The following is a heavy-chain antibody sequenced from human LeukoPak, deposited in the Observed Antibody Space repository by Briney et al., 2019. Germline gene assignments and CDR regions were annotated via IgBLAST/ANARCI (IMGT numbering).Heavy chain of an antibody. CDR3: ARRYTSGAPFDP. CDR1: GGSISSSSYY. D-gene: IGHD1-14*01. J-gene: IGHJ5*02. V-gene: IGHV4-39*01. CDR2: IYYSGST. Sequence: SETLSLTCTVSGGSISSSSYYWGWIRQPPGKGLEWIGSIYYSGSTYYNPSLKSRVTISVDTSKNQFSLKLSSVTAADTAVYYCARRYTSGAPFDPWGQGTLVTVSS.